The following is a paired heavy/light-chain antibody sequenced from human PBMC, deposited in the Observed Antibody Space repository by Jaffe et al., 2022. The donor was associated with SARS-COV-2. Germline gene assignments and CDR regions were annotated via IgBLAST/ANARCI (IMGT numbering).Heavy chain of an antibody. J-gene: IGHJ3*02. V-gene: IGHV3-21*01. D-gene: IGHD5-18*01. CDR1: GFTFSSYS. CDR3: ARTIQLWGGRRGNAFDI. CDR2: ISSSSSYI. Sequence: EVQLVESGGGLVKPGGSLRLSCAASGFTFSSYSMNWVRQAPGKGLEWVSSISSSSSYIYYADSVKGRFTISRDNAKNSLYLQMNSLRAEDTAVYYCARTIQLWGGRRGNAFDIWGQGTMVTVSS.
Light chain of an antibody. CDR3: QQYNSYSIT. V-gene: IGKV1-5*03. Sequence: DIQMTQSPSTLSASVGDRVTITCRASQSISSWLAWYQQKPGKAPKLLIYKASSLESGVPSRFSGSGSGTEFTLTISSLQPDDFATYYCQQYNSYSITFGQGTRLEIK. J-gene: IGKJ5*01. CDR1: QSISSW. CDR2: KAS.